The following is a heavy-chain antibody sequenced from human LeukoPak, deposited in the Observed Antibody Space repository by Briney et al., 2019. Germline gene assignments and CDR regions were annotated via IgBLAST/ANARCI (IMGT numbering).Heavy chain of an antibody. CDR2: IYYSGST. CDR1: GGSISSYY. V-gene: IGHV4-59*01. D-gene: IGHD3-10*01. J-gene: IGHJ4*02. CDR3: ARDIAMVRGVSG. Sequence: SETLSLTCTVSGGSISSYYWSWIRQPPGKGLEWIGYIYYSGSTNYNPSLKSRVTISVDTSKNQFSLKLSSVTAADTAVYYCARDIAMVRGVSGWGQGTLVTVSS.